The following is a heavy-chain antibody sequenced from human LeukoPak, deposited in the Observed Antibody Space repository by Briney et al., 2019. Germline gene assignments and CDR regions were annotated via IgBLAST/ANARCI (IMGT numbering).Heavy chain of an antibody. Sequence: PSETLSLTCTVSGYSISSGYYWGWIRQPPGKGLEWIGSIYHSGSTYYNPSLKSRVTISVDTSKNQFSLKLSSVTAADTAVYYCAREPYDFWTSPRLESLGEFSYYFDYWGQGTLVTVSS. CDR1: GYSISSGYY. CDR3: AREPYDFWTSPRLESLGEFSYYFDY. CDR2: IYHSGST. J-gene: IGHJ4*02. D-gene: IGHD3-16*02. V-gene: IGHV4-38-2*02.